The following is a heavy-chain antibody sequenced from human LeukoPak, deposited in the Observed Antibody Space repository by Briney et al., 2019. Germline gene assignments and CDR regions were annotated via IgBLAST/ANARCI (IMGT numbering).Heavy chain of an antibody. CDR3: ARDYYDSSGPYFDY. CDR2: IYYSGST. V-gene: IGHV4-59*01. Sequence: SETLSLTCTVSGGSISSYYWSWIRQPPGKGLEWIGYIYYSGSTNYNPSLKSRVTISVDTSKNQFSLKLSSVTAADTAVYYCARDYYDSSGPYFDYWGQGTMVTVSS. CDR1: GGSISSYY. J-gene: IGHJ4*02. D-gene: IGHD3-22*01.